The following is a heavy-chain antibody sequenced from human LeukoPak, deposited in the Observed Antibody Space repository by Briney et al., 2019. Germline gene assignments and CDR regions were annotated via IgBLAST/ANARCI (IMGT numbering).Heavy chain of an antibody. CDR3: ARDLTRYYSSTSCYIEDYYYGMDV. CDR2: INPNSGGT. V-gene: IGHV1-2*02. Sequence: ASVKVSCKASGYTFTGYYMHWVRQPPGQGLEWMGWINPNSGGTSYAQKFQGRVTMTRDTSISTAYMELSRLRSDDTAVYYCARDLTRYYSSTSCYIEDYYYGMDVWGQGTTVTVSS. D-gene: IGHD2-2*02. CDR1: GYTFTGYY. J-gene: IGHJ6*02.